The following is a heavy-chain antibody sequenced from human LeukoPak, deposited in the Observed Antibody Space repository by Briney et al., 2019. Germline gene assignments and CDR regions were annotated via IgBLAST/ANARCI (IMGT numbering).Heavy chain of an antibody. J-gene: IGHJ6*03. CDR1: GNSISSGDYY. D-gene: IGHD1-1*01. Sequence: SETLSLTCTVSGNSISSGDYYWSWIRQPAGKGLEWIGRIYTSGSTTYNPSLNGRVSISRDTTKNLFSLRLRSVTAADTAVYFCARGRVSSSTWYSTYYYYFYMDVWGKGTTVTVSS. CDR2: IYTSGST. V-gene: IGHV4-61*02. CDR3: ARGRVSSSTWYSTYYYYFYMDV.